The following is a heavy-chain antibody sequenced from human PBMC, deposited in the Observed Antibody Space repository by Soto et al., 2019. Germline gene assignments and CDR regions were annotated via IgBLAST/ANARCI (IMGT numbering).Heavy chain of an antibody. CDR2: IYYSGST. D-gene: IGHD3-22*01. Sequence: SETLSLTCTVSCGSISSYYWSWIRQPPGKGLEWIGYIYYSGSTNYNPSLKSRVTMSVDTSKNQFSLKLSSVTAADTAVYYCARTDDSSGYYFDYWGQGTLVTVSS. J-gene: IGHJ4*02. CDR1: CGSISSYY. V-gene: IGHV4-59*01. CDR3: ARTDDSSGYYFDY.